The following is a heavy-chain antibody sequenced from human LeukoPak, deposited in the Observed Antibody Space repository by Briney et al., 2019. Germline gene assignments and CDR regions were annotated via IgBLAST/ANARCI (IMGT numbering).Heavy chain of an antibody. V-gene: IGHV3-20*04. D-gene: IGHD2-15*01. CDR1: GFTFDDYG. Sequence: SGGSLRLSCAASGFTFDDYGMSWVRQAPGKGLEWVSGINWNGGSTGYADSVKGGFTISRDNAKNSLYLQMKSLRAEDTALYYCARDGGYCSGGSCYSDAFDIWGQGTMVTVSS. CDR3: ARDGGYCSGGSCYSDAFDI. J-gene: IGHJ3*02. CDR2: INWNGGST.